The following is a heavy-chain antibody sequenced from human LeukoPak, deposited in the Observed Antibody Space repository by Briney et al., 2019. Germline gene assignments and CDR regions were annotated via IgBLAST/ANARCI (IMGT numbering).Heavy chain of an antibody. V-gene: IGHV4-4*07. Sequence: SETLSLTCTVSGGSISSYYWSWIRQPAGKGLEWIGRIYTSGSTNYNPSLKSRVTMSVDTSKNQFSLKLSSVTAADTAVYYCAREQLGYCSSTSFYTNYYYYMDVWGKGTTVTVSS. J-gene: IGHJ6*03. CDR3: AREQLGYCSSTSFYTNYYYYMDV. CDR2: IYTSGST. CDR1: GGSISSYY. D-gene: IGHD2-2*02.